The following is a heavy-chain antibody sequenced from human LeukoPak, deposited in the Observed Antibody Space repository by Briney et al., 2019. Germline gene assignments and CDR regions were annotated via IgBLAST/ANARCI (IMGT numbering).Heavy chain of an antibody. CDR3: ARAKTDRYSSSSWSWFDP. Sequence: SSVKVSCKASGGTFSSYAISWVRQAPGQGLEWMGRIIPILGIANYAQKFQGRVTITADKSTSTAYMELSSLRSEDTAVYYCARAKTDRYSSSSWSWFDPWGQGTLVTVSS. J-gene: IGHJ5*02. V-gene: IGHV1-69*04. CDR1: GGTFSSYA. D-gene: IGHD6-6*01. CDR2: IIPILGIA.